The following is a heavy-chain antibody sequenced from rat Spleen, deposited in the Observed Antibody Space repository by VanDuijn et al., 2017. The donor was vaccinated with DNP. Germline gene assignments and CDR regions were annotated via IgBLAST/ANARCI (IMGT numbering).Heavy chain of an antibody. Sequence: QVQLEESGPGLVQPSQTLSLTCTVSGFSLTSYGISWIRQPPGKGLEWIAAISNGGYTYYNSALKSRLRISRDTSMSQVFLKMHSLQTEDTAIYFCTRDSGGPYYGFDYWGQGVMVTVSS. CDR1: GFSLTSYG. V-gene: IGHV2S12*01. J-gene: IGHJ2*01. CDR2: ISNGGYT. D-gene: IGHD1-6*01. CDR3: TRDSGGPYYGFDY.